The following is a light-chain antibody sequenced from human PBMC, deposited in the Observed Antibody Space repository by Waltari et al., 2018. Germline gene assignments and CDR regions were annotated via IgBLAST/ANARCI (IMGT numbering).Light chain of an antibody. CDR2: GAS. Sequence: VILTQSPATLSLSQGERATLSCRASQGVSSYLAWYQQKPGQAPRLLIYGASSRATGIPDRFSGSGSGTDFTLTISSLEPEDVGVYHCYQHSSGYSFGQGTKVEIK. CDR3: YQHSSGYS. V-gene: IGKV3-11*01. J-gene: IGKJ2*03. CDR1: QGVSSY.